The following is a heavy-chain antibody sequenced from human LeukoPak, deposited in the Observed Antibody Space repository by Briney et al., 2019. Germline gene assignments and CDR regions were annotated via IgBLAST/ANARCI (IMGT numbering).Heavy chain of an antibody. V-gene: IGHV3-30*18. J-gene: IGHJ4*02. D-gene: IGHD2-21*02. Sequence: PGRSLRLSCAASGLTFRSYGMHWVRQAPGKGLEWVAVISYDGCNKYYADSVKGRFTISRDNSKNTLYLQMNSLRAEDTAVYYCAKDYCGGDCYPDYWGQGTLVTVS. CDR2: ISYDGCNK. CDR1: GLTFRSYG. CDR3: AKDYCGGDCYPDY.